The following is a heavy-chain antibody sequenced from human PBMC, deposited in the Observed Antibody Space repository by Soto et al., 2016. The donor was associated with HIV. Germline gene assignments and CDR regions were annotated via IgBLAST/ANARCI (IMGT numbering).Heavy chain of an antibody. J-gene: IGHJ3*02. Sequence: QVQLVQSGAEVKRPGASVKVSCKASGYTFTSYYMHWVRQAPGQGLEWMGIINPSGGSTSYAQKFQGRVTMTRDTSTSTVYMELSSLRSEDTAVYYCARPLSGCSGGSCRDAFDIWGQGTMVTVSS. D-gene: IGHD2-15*01. CDR2: INPSGGST. CDR3: ARPLSGCSGGSCRDAFDI. CDR1: GYTFTSYY. V-gene: IGHV1-46*01.